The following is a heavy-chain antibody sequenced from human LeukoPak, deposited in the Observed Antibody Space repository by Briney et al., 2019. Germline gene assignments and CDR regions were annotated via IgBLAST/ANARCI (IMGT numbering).Heavy chain of an antibody. D-gene: IGHD3-9*01. CDR1: GGSFSGYY. J-gene: IGHJ4*02. CDR2: INHSGST. Sequence: PSETLSLTCAVYGGSFSGYYWSWIRQPPGKGLEWIGEINHSGSTNYNPSLKSRVTISVDTSKNQFSLKLSSVTAADTAVYYCARLDILTGYSPSDYWGQGTLVTVSS. V-gene: IGHV4-34*01. CDR3: ARLDILTGYSPSDY.